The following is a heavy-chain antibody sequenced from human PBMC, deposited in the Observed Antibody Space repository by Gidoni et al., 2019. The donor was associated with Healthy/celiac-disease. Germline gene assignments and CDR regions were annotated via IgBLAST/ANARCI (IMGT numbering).Heavy chain of an antibody. CDR1: GYSFPSYR. CDR3: ARHGDIVVVPGGGDLYDY. V-gene: IGHV5-51*01. Sequence: EVQLAQSGAEVKKPGESLKISRKGSGYSFPSYRIGWVRRMPGRGLEGMGIVYTADSDTRYSPSFQGQVAISADKSISIAYLQWSSLKASDTAMYYCARHGDIVVVPGGGDLYDYWGQGTLVTVSS. J-gene: IGHJ4*02. CDR2: VYTADSDT. D-gene: IGHD2-2*01.